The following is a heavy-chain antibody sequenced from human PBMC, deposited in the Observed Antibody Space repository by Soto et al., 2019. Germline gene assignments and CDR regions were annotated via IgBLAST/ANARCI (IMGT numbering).Heavy chain of an antibody. D-gene: IGHD6-6*01. CDR3: ATAPWSTAARLFVFNWFDP. V-gene: IGHV3-23*01. CDR1: GFTFSIYA. CDR2: ISGSGGST. Sequence: SLRLSCAASGFTFSIYAMRWVRQAPGKGLEGGAAISGSGGSTYYADSVKGRFTISRDNSKNTLYLQMNSLSAEDTAVYNCATAPWSTAARLFVFNWFDPWGQGTLVTVSS. J-gene: IGHJ5*02.